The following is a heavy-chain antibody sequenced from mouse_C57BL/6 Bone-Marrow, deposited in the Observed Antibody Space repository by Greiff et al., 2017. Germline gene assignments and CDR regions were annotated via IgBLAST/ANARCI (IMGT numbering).Heavy chain of an antibody. J-gene: IGHJ3*01. D-gene: IGHD3-2*02. CDR2: IYPGSGNT. CDR1: GYTFTSYG. V-gene: IGHV1-81*01. CDR3: SGSSGPAY. Sequence: QVQLQQSGAELVRPGASVKLSCKASGYTFTSYGISWVKQRTGQGLEWIGEIYPGSGNTYYNEKFKGKATLTADKSSSPAYMELRRLTSEDSAVYFCSGSSGPAYWGQGTLVTVSA.